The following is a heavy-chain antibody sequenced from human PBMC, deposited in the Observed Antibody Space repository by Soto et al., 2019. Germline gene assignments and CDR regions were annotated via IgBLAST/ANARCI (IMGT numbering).Heavy chain of an antibody. Sequence: EVQLLESGGGLVQPGGSLRLSCAASGFNFNSHAMTWVRQAPGKGLEWVSTISANIISTYYADSVKGRFTISRDNSKNTLYLQMISLRVEDTAVYHCARVDTPTVRVGMDVWGQGTTVTVSS. J-gene: IGHJ6*02. CDR1: GFNFNSHA. D-gene: IGHD2-15*01. CDR3: ARVDTPTVRVGMDV. CDR2: ISANIIST. V-gene: IGHV3-23*01.